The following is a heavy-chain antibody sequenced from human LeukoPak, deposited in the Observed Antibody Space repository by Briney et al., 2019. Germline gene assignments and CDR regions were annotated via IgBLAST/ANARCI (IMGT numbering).Heavy chain of an antibody. J-gene: IGHJ5*02. V-gene: IGHV4-59*01. Sequence: SETLSLTCSVPGGYISSYYWSWIRQPPGKGLELIGYIYYSGSTNYNPSLKSRVTISVDTSKNQFSLKLSSVPAADTAVYYCASSEGYCSGGSCYGANWFDPWGQGTLVSVSS. CDR2: IYYSGST. D-gene: IGHD2-15*01. CDR3: ASSEGYCSGGSCYGANWFDP. CDR1: GGYISSYY.